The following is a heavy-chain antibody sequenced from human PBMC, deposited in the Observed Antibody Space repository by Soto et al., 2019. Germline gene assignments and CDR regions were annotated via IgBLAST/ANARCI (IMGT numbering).Heavy chain of an antibody. V-gene: IGHV3-30*18. CDR2: MSFDGSNK. Sequence: QVQVVESGGGVVQPGRSLRLSCAASGFTFSSYGMHWVRQAPGKGLEWVAVMSFDGSNKYYADSVKGRFTISRDNSRDTLYRQMNILRPEDTAVYFCAKDSFGMTTLHYYGMDVWGQGTTVTVSS. J-gene: IGHJ6*02. CDR1: GFTFSSYG. D-gene: IGHD4-4*01. CDR3: AKDSFGMTTLHYYGMDV.